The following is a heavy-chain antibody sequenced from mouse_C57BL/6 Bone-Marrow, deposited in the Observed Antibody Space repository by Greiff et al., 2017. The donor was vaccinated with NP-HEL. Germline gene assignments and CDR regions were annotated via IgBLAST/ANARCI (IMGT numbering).Heavy chain of an antibody. Sequence: VQLHQPGAELVKPGASVKLSCKASGYTFTTYWMQWVKQRPGQGLEWIGEIDPSDSYTNYNQKFKGKATLNVDPSSSTAYMQLSSLTSEDSAVYYCARKAYYGRSYEFAYWGQATLVTVSA. CDR3: ARKAYYGRSYEFAY. V-gene: IGHV1-50*01. D-gene: IGHD1-1*01. CDR2: IDPSDSYT. CDR1: GYTFTTYW. J-gene: IGHJ3*01.